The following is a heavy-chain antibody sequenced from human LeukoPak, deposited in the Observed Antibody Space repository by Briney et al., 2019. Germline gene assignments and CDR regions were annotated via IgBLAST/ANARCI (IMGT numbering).Heavy chain of an antibody. CDR3: AKAMAAAAGLFDY. J-gene: IGHJ4*02. D-gene: IGHD6-13*01. CDR2: ISWNSGSI. CDR1: GFTFDDYA. Sequence: GRSLRLSCAASGFTFDDYAMHWVRQAPGKGLEWVSGISWNSGSIGYADSVKGRFTISRDNAKNSLYLQMISLRAEDTALYYCAKAMAAAAGLFDYWGQGTLVTVSS. V-gene: IGHV3-9*01.